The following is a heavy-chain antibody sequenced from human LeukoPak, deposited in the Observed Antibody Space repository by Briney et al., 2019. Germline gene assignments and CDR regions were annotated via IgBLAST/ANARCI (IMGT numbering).Heavy chain of an antibody. V-gene: IGHV3-21*04. CDR2: ISSSSSYI. J-gene: IGHJ6*03. Sequence: GGSLRLSCAASGFTFSSYSMNWVRQAPGKGLEWVSSISSSSSYIYYADSVKGRFTISRDNAKNSLYLQMNSLRAEDTAVYYCAKGGDYYGSGTYWNYYYYYYMDVWGKGTTVTVSS. CDR3: AKGGDYYGSGTYWNYYYYYYMDV. CDR1: GFTFSSYS. D-gene: IGHD3-10*01.